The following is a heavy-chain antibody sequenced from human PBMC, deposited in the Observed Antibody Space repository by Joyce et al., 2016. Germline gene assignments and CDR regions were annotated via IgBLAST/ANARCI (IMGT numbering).Heavy chain of an antibody. D-gene: IGHD3-22*01. V-gene: IGHV4-30-4*01. CDR3: ARSSGYYHVDS. Sequence: QLQLQESGPGLVKPSQTLSLTRTVSGGSISSGHYYWTWIRQNPGKGLEGIGYIFHSGATYYNPSLETRLGISVDTSQNQFSLRLTSVTAADTAVYCCARSSGYYHVDSWGLGTLVTVSS. CDR2: IFHSGAT. CDR1: GGSISSGHYY. J-gene: IGHJ4*02.